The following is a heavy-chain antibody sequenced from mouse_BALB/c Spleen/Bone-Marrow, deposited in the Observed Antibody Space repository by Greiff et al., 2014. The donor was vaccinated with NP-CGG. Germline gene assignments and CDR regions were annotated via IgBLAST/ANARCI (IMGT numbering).Heavy chain of an antibody. CDR1: GYTFTSYY. V-gene: IGHV1S81*02. Sequence: QVQLQQSGAELVKPGASVKLSCKASGYTFTSYYMYWVKQRPGQDLEWIGGINPSNGGTNFNEKFKSKATLTVDRSSSTAYMQLSSLTSEDSAVYYCTRTHYYGSRYYYAMDYWGQGTSVTVSS. J-gene: IGHJ4*01. CDR2: INPSNGGT. D-gene: IGHD1-1*01. CDR3: TRTHYYGSRYYYAMDY.